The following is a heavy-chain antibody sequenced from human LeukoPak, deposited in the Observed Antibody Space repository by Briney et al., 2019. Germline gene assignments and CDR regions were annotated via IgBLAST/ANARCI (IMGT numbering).Heavy chain of an antibody. V-gene: IGHV4-39*01. CDR3: LSLAGHFDYVWGSYRPNYVDY. CDR2: MYYSGST. J-gene: IGHJ4*02. D-gene: IGHD3-16*02. Sequence: SETLSLTCTVSGDSISSSSYYWGWIRQPPGKGLEWIGSMYYSGSTYYNPSLKSRVTISVDTSKNQFSLKLSSVTAADTAVYYCLSLAGHFDYVWGSYRPNYVDYWGQGTLVTVSS. CDR1: GDSISSSSYY.